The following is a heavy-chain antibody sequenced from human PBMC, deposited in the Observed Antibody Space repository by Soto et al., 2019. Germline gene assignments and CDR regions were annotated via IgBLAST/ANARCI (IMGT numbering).Heavy chain of an antibody. CDR3: ARDFSGLDP. CDR2: TYYRSKWYH. D-gene: IGHD1-26*01. Sequence: QVQVQQSGPGLVKPSQTLSLTCVISGYSVSNNNAAWNWIRQSPSRGLEWLGRTYYRSKWYHEYAISVKSRIIINPDTSNNQFSLQLDSMTPEDTAVYYCARDFSGLDPWGQGTLVTVSS. CDR1: GYSVSNNNAA. V-gene: IGHV6-1*01. J-gene: IGHJ5*02.